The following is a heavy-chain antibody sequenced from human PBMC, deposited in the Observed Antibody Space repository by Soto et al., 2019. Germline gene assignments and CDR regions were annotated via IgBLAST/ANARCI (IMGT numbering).Heavy chain of an antibody. V-gene: IGHV5-51*01. D-gene: IGHD3-16*02. CDR3: AGFPSLEALGKDFFVLDV. CDR1: GYSFNYYW. J-gene: IGHJ6*04. Sequence: GESLKISCKGSGYSFNYYWIAWVRQMPGKGLEWMGIIYPNDADTRYSPSFQGQVTISADKSTSTAYLQWTSLKTSDTAMYYWAGFPSLEALGKDFFVLDVWGRGTTVTVSA. CDR2: IYPNDADT.